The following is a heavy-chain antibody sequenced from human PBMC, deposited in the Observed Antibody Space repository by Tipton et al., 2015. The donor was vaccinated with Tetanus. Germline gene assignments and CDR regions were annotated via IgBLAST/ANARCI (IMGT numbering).Heavy chain of an antibody. Sequence: WVRQHPGKGLEWIGYIYYSGSTYYNPALKSRVTIPVDTSKNQFSLKLSSVTAADTAVDYCARIGRPQQNMPAFDIWGQGTVVTVFS. J-gene: IGHJ3*02. CDR2: IYYSGST. V-gene: IGHV4-31*02. D-gene: IGHD1/OR15-1a*01. CDR3: ARIGRPQQNMPAFDI.